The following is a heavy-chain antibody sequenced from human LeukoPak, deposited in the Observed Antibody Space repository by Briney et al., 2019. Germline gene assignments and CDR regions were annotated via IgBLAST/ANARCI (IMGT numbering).Heavy chain of an antibody. D-gene: IGHD1-26*01. CDR3: ARGAHSGSFDY. J-gene: IGHJ4*02. V-gene: IGHV4-59*01. Sequence: NPSETLSLTCTVSGGSISSYYWSWIRQPPGKGLEWIGYIYYSGSTNYNPSLKSRVTISVDTSKNQFSLKLSSVTAADTAVYYCARGAHSGSFDYWGQGTLVTVSS. CDR1: GGSISSYY. CDR2: IYYSGST.